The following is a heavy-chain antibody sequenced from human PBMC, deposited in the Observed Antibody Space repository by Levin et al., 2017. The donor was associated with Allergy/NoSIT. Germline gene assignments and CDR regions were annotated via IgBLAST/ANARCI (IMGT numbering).Heavy chain of an antibody. CDR3: ARHEGTSGINTPRAFDI. V-gene: IGHV4-39*01. D-gene: IGHD3-10*01. CDR2: IYYTGNI. Sequence: SQTLSLTCTVSGGSVSSSVHYWDWIRQPPGKGLEWIAQIYYTGNIFYNPSLKGRVTLSIDTSKNQFSLRLSSVTAADTAVYYCARHEGTSGINTPRAFDIWGQGTMVTVSS. CDR1: GGSVSSSVHY. J-gene: IGHJ3*02.